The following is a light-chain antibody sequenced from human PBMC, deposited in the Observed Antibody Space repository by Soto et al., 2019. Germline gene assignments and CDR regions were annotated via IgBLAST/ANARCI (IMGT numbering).Light chain of an antibody. CDR1: QSISSS. Sequence: IQMTQSPSTVSASVGDRVTITCRASQSISSSLAWYQQKPGKAPKVLIYDASSLDSVVPSRFSGSGYGTEFTLTVSSLQPGDFATYYCQQYESYPYAFGQGTKLEIK. CDR3: QQYESYPYA. CDR2: DAS. J-gene: IGKJ2*01. V-gene: IGKV1-5*01.